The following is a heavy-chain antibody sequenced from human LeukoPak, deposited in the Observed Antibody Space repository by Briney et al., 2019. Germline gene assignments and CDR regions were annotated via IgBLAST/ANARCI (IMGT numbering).Heavy chain of an antibody. V-gene: IGHV3-21*01. J-gene: IGHJ4*02. CDR2: ISSSGRFT. D-gene: IGHD6-13*01. CDR3: ARNSSSWYYFDY. CDR1: QSTFGYYT. Sequence: GGSLRLSCAASQSTFGYYTMNWVRQAPGKGMEWVSSISSSGRFTHYGDAVKGRFTISRDNAKNSLYLQMNSLRADDTAVYYCARNSSSWYYFDYWGQGTLVTVSS.